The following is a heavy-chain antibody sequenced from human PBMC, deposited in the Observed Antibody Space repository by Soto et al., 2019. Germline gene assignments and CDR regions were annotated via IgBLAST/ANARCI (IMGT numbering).Heavy chain of an antibody. CDR2: ISGSGDNT. J-gene: IGHJ4*02. CDR1: GFTFSSYS. CDR3: AKPQWELLD. D-gene: IGHD1-26*01. Sequence: SVKVSCVSSGFTFSSYSMSWVRQAPGKGLEWVSSISGSGDNTHYVDSVKGRFTISRDDSKNTLYLQMNSLRADDTAVYYCAKPQWELLDWGQGILVTVSS. V-gene: IGHV3-23*01.